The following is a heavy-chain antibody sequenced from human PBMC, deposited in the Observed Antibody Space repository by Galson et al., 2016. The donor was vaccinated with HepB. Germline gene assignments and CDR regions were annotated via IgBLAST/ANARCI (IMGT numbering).Heavy chain of an antibody. CDR2: INPNSGGT. D-gene: IGHD6-13*01. Sequence: SVKVSCKASGYTFTGFYMHWVRQAPGQGLEWMGWINPNSGGTHSAQKFQGRVSLTRDTSISTACMELSRLRSDDTAVYYCAREYLSGTETEFFQHWGQGTLVTVSS. CDR1: GYTFTGFY. CDR3: AREYLSGTETEFFQH. V-gene: IGHV1-2*02. J-gene: IGHJ1*01.